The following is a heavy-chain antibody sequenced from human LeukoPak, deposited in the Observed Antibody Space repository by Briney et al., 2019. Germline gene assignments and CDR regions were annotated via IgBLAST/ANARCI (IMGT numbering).Heavy chain of an antibody. CDR3: ARDRDWNHLRPFDY. Sequence: PGGSLRLSCAASGFTFSSYSMNWVRQAPGKGLEWVSSISSSSSYIYYADSVKGRFTISRDNAKNSLYLQMNSLRAEDTAVYYCARDRDWNHLRPFDYWGQGTLVTVSS. CDR2: ISSSSSYI. D-gene: IGHD1-1*01. J-gene: IGHJ4*02. V-gene: IGHV3-21*01. CDR1: GFTFSSYS.